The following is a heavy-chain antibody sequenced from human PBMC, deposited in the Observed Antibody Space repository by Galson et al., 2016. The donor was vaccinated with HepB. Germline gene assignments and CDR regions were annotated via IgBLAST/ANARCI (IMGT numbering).Heavy chain of an antibody. V-gene: IGHV3-30*02. CDR1: GFTFSNYG. CDR3: ARDDDYVWGTYRYTRTVPQYYFDY. CDR2: IYSDGSKI. J-gene: IGHJ4*02. Sequence: SLRLSCAASGFTFSNYGFHWARHTPAKGLEWVAFIYSDGSKIYYGNSVKGRFTISRDNSKNTLYLQMNSLRAEDTAVYYCARDDDYVWGTYRYTRTVPQYYFDYWGQGTLVTVSS. D-gene: IGHD3-16*02.